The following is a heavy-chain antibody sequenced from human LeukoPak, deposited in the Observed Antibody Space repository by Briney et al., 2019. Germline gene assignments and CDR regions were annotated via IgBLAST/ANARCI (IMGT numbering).Heavy chain of an antibody. CDR1: GYTFTGYY. D-gene: IGHD5-12*01. CDR3: AKNPYEYYFDY. Sequence: GASVKVSCKASGYTFTGYYMHWVRQAPGQGLEWMGWINPNSGDTNYAQKFQGRVTMTRDTSIRTAHLELSGLRSGDTAVYYCAKNPYEYYFDYWGQGTLVTVSS. V-gene: IGHV1-2*02. J-gene: IGHJ4*02. CDR2: INPNSGDT.